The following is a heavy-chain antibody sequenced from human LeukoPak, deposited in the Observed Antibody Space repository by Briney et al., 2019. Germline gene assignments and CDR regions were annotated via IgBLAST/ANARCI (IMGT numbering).Heavy chain of an antibody. Sequence: GGSLRLSCAASGFTVSSSYMSWVRQAPGKGPEWVANINQDGSEKYYVDSVKGRFTISRDNAKDSLYLQMNSLRADDTSVYYCAGSIDWGQGTLVTVSS. CDR3: AGSID. CDR2: INQDGSEK. V-gene: IGHV3-7*03. D-gene: IGHD3-10*01. CDR1: GFTVSSSY. J-gene: IGHJ4*02.